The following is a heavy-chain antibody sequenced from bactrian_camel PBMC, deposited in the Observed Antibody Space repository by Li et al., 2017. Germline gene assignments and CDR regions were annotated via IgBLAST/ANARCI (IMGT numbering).Heavy chain of an antibody. D-gene: IGHD6*01. CDR1: GFIFSNYW. CDR3: VRAERLGGTWTDGM. Sequence: QLVESGGGLVQPGGSLRLSCTAAGFIFSNYWMVWARQAPGKGLEWVSRISYGGASKYYADSVLGRFTISRDNAKNTVFLQMNSLKPEDTAVYYCVRAERLGGTWTDGMRGQGTQVTVS. CDR2: ISYGGASK. V-gene: IGHV3S25*01. J-gene: IGHJ4*01.